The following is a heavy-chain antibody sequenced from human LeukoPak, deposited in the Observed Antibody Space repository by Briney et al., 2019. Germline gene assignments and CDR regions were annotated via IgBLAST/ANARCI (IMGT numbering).Heavy chain of an antibody. V-gene: IGHV1-2*06. CDR2: INPNSGGT. CDR1: GYTFTGYY. CDR3: ARDWTHYDNYDY. Sequence: ASVKVSCKASGYTFTGYYMHWVRQAPGQGLEWMGRINPNSGGTNYAQKFQGRVTMTRDTSISTAYMGLSRLRSDDTAVYYCARDWTHYDNYDYWGQGTLVTVSS. J-gene: IGHJ4*02. D-gene: IGHD3-9*01.